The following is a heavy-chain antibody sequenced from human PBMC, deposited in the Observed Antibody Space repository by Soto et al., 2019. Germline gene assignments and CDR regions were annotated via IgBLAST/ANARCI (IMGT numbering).Heavy chain of an antibody. D-gene: IGHD2-21*02. J-gene: IGHJ3*02. V-gene: IGHV3-53*04. CDR3: ARHCGGDCRDAFDI. CDR2: IYSGGST. CDR1: GFTVSSNY. Sequence: EVQLVESGGGLVQPGGSLRLSCAASGFTVSSNYMSWVRQAPGKGLEWVSVIYSGGSTYYADSVKGRFTISRHNSKNTLYLQMNSLRAEDTAVYYCARHCGGDCRDAFDIWGQGTMVTVSS.